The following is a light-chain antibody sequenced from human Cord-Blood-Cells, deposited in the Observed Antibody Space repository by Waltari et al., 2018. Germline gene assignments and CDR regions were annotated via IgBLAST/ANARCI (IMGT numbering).Light chain of an antibody. CDR2: GAS. CDR3: QQYGSSLLT. CDR1: QSVSSSY. Sequence: LTQSPGTLSLSPGERATLSCRASQSVSSSYLAWYQQKPGQAPRLLIYGASSRATGIPDRFSGSGSGTDFTLTISRLEPEDFAVYYCQQYGSSLLTFGGGTKVEIK. V-gene: IGKV3-20*01. J-gene: IGKJ4*01.